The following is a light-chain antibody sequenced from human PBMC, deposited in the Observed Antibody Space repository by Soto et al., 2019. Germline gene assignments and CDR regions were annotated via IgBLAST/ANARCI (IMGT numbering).Light chain of an antibody. V-gene: IGLV2-8*01. J-gene: IGLJ1*01. CDR1: SSDVGGYKY. Sequence: QSVLTQPPSASGSPGQSVTISCTGTSSDVGGYKYVSWYQQHPGKAPKLMFYEVSKRPSGVPDRFSGSKSGNTASLTVSGLQAEDEADYYCSSYAGNNHYVFGTGTKVTVL. CDR2: EVS. CDR3: SSYAGNNHYV.